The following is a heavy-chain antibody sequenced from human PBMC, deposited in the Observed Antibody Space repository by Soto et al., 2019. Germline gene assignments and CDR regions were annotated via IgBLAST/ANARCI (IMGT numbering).Heavy chain of an antibody. Sequence: SQTLSLTCAISGDSVSSNTASWNWIRQSPSRGLEWLGRTYFRSKWYNDYAVSVKSRIIINPDTSNNQFSLQLNSVTPEDTAVYFCAKGDNLGPKTGYAFDPWGQGIMVTV. J-gene: IGHJ5*02. D-gene: IGHD5-12*01. CDR2: TYFRSKWYN. CDR3: AKGDNLGPKTGYAFDP. V-gene: IGHV6-1*01. CDR1: GDSVSSNTAS.